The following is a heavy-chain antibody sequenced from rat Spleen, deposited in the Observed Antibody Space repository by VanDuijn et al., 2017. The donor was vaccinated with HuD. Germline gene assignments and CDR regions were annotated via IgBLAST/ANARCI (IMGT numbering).Heavy chain of an antibody. CDR3: ARDYPYKTGLDF. CDR2: IWSGGST. Sequence: QVQLKESGPGLVKPSETLSLTCTVSGFSLISHSFHWVRQPPGKGLEWIGAIWSGGSTDYNSALKSRLSISRDTSKNQVFLKMNSLQTDDTGTYYCARDYPYKTGLDFWGQGIMVTVSS. J-gene: IGHJ2*01. D-gene: IGHD4-1*01. CDR1: GFSLISHS. V-gene: IGHV2-4*01.